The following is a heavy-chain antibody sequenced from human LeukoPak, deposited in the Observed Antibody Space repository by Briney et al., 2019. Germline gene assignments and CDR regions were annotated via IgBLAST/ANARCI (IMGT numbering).Heavy chain of an antibody. CDR2: IYTSGST. Sequence: SETLSLTCTVSGGSISSYYWSWIRQPAGKGLEWIGRIYTSGSTNYNPSLKGRVTMSVDTSKNQFSLKLSSVTAADTAVYYCARDEYRIAAAGTYYYYGMDVWGQGTTVTVSS. CDR3: ARDEYRIAAAGTYYYYGMDV. J-gene: IGHJ6*02. V-gene: IGHV4-4*07. CDR1: GGSISSYY. D-gene: IGHD6-13*01.